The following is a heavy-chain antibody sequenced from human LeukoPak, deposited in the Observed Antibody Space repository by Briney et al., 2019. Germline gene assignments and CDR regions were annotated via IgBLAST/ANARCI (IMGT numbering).Heavy chain of an antibody. V-gene: IGHV3-30*03. J-gene: IGHJ4*02. D-gene: IGHD6-19*01. CDR3: ARSPNRVTVAGTIDY. CDR2: ISYDGSNK. CDR1: GFTFSSYW. Sequence: GGSLRLSCVASGFTFSSYWMTWVRQAPGKGLEWVAVISYDGSNKYYADSVKGRFTISRDNSKNTLYLQMNSLRAEDTAVYYCARSPNRVTVAGTIDYWGQGTLVTVSS.